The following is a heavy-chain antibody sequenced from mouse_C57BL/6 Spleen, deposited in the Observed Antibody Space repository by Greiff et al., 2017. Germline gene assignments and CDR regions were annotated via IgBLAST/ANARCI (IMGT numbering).Heavy chain of an antibody. D-gene: IGHD1-1*01. CDR3: VRHGFYYYGSSYDYAMDY. Sequence: EVQLQESGGGLVQPKGSLKLSCAASGFSFNTYAMNWVRQAPGKGLEWVARIRSKSNNYATYYADSVKDRFTISRDDSESMLYLQMNNLKTEDTAMYYCVRHGFYYYGSSYDYAMDYWGQGTSVTVSS. CDR2: IRSKSNNYAT. J-gene: IGHJ4*01. V-gene: IGHV10-1*01. CDR1: GFSFNTYA.